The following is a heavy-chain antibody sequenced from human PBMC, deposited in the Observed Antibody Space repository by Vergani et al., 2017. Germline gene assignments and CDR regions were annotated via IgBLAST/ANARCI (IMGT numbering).Heavy chain of an antibody. CDR3: ARLARIAAAERLDY. D-gene: IGHD6-13*01. J-gene: IGHJ4*02. CDR2: IYPGDSDT. CDR1: GYSFTSYW. V-gene: IGHV5-51*01. Sequence: EVQLVQSGAEVKTPGASLKISCKGSGYSFTSYWIGWVRQMPGEGLEWMGFIYPGDSDTRYSPSFQGQVTISADKSISTAYLQWSSLKASDTAMYYCARLARIAAAERLDYWGQGTLVTVSS.